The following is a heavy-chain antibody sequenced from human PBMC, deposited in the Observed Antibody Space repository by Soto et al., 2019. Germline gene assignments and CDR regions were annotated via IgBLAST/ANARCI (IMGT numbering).Heavy chain of an antibody. D-gene: IGHD3-22*01. CDR3: ARLDGNDYDSSGYYYYYYGMDV. CDR2: ISSSGSTI. Sequence: QVQLVESGGGLVKPGGSLRLSCAASGFTFSDYYMSWIRQAPGKGLEGVSYISSSGSTIYYADSGKGRFTISRDNAKNSQYLKMNSLRAADTAVYYCARLDGNDYDSSGYYYYYYGMDVWGQGTTVTVSS. J-gene: IGHJ6*02. CDR1: GFTFSDYY. V-gene: IGHV3-11*01.